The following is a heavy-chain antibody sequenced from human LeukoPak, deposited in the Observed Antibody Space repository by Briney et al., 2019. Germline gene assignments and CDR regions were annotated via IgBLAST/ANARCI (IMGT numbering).Heavy chain of an antibody. D-gene: IGHD2-21*02. CDR3: ARRYCGGDCYSGHNWFDP. CDR1: GGSISSNSYY. CDR2: IYYSGST. Sequence: SETLSLTCTVSGGSISSNSYYWGWIRQPPGKGLEWIGSIYYSGSTYYNPSLKSRVTISVDTSKNQFSLKLSSVTAADTAVYYCARRYCGGDCYSGHNWFDPWGQGTLVTVSS. V-gene: IGHV4-39*01. J-gene: IGHJ5*02.